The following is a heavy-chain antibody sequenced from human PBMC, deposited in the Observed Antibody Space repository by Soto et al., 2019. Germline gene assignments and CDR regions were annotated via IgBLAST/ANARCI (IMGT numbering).Heavy chain of an antibody. V-gene: IGHV1-2*04. CDR3: GTGLGPLLSLTHMDV. CDR2: INPNSGDT. J-gene: IGHJ6*02. CDR1: GYTFTGYY. D-gene: IGHD6-19*01. Sequence: QVQLVQSGAEVKKPGASVKVSCKASGYTFTGYYIYWVRQAPGQGLAWMGWINPNSGDTHYAQRFQGSVTMTRDTSNSDAYRELRSLRSDDTCVYYCGTGLGPLLSLTHMDVWGQGTTVTVSS.